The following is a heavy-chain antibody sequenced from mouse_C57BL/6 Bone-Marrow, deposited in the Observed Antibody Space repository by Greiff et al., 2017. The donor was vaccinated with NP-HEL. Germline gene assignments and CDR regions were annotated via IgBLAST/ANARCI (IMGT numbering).Heavy chain of an antibody. J-gene: IGHJ1*03. CDR3: ARMELGRGYFDV. V-gene: IGHV1-80*01. CDR2: IYPGDGDT. D-gene: IGHD4-1*01. CDR1: GYAFSSYW. Sequence: VQLQQSGAELVKPGASVKISCKASGYAFSSYWMNWVKQRPGKGLEWIGQIYPGDGDTNYNGKFKGKATLTADKSSSTAYMQLSSLTSEDSAVYFCARMELGRGYFDVWGTGTTVTVSS.